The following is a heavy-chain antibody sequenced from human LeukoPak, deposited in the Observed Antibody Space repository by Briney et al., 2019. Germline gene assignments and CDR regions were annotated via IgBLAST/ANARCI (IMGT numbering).Heavy chain of an antibody. CDR2: ISGSGGST. CDR3: AREMPTPDDGFDI. V-gene: IGHV3-23*01. Sequence: GGTLRLSCAASGFTFSSYGMSWVRQAPGKGLEWVSAISGSGGSTYYADSVRGRFTISRDNSKNMLSLQMNSLRAEDTAVYYCAREMPTPDDGFDIWGQGTMVTVSP. CDR1: GFTFSSYG. D-gene: IGHD5-24*01. J-gene: IGHJ3*02.